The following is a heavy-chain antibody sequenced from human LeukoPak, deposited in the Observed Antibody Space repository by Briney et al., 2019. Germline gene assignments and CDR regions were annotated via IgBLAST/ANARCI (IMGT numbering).Heavy chain of an antibody. Sequence: SETLSLTCTVYGGSISSYYWSWIRQPPGKGLEWIGYIYYSGSTNYNPSLKSRVTISVDTSKNQFSLKLSSVTAADTAVYYCVRSYGGNSAFDYWGQGTLVTVSS. D-gene: IGHD4-23*01. V-gene: IGHV4-59*01. CDR3: VRSYGGNSAFDY. J-gene: IGHJ4*02. CDR2: IYYSGST. CDR1: GGSISSYY.